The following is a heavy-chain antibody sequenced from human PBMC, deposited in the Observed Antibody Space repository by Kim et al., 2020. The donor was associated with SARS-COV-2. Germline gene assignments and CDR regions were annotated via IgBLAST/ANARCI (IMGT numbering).Heavy chain of an antibody. D-gene: IGHD3-9*01. CDR1: GFYFSDHY. J-gene: IGHJ6*02. CDR2: ITSTTGSTT. CDR3: ARQYFNYYYYALDV. Sequence: GGSLRLSCAASGFYFSDHYMTWIRRAPGKGLEWVSSITSTTGSTTYYADSVKGRFTVSRDNAKNSMYLHMNSLRAEDTAVYYCARQYFNYYYYALDVWGQGTTVTVSS. V-gene: IGHV3-11*04.